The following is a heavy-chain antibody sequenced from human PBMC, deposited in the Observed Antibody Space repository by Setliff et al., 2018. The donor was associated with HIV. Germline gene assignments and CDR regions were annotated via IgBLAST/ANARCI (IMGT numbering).Heavy chain of an antibody. CDR2: FDPEDGET. CDR1: GYTLTELS. CDR3: ATSGFYDILTGPTPGVFDI. J-gene: IGHJ3*02. D-gene: IGHD3-9*01. V-gene: IGHV1-24*01. Sequence: GASVKVSCKVSGYTLTELSMHWVRQAPGKGLEWMGGFDPEDGETIYAQKFQGRVTMTEDTSTDTAYMALGSLRSEDTAMYYCATSGFYDILTGPTPGVFDIWGQGTMVTVSS.